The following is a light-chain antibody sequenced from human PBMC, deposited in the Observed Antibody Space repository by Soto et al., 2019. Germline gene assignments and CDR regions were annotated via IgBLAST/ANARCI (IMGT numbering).Light chain of an antibody. CDR3: QQYGSSHFT. V-gene: IGKV3-20*01. J-gene: IGKJ5*01. CDR1: QTISSGY. Sequence: EIVLTQSPGTLSLSPGKRATLSCRSSQTISSGYLAWYQQKPGQTPRLLIYGTSSRATGIADRFSGSGSGTDFTLTISRLEAEDFAVFYCQQYGSSHFTFGQGTRLEIK. CDR2: GTS.